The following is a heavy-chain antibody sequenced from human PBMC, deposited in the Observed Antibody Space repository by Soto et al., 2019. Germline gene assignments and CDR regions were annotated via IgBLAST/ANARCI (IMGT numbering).Heavy chain of an antibody. CDR3: ARLLWFGLYYYYGMDV. D-gene: IGHD3-10*01. V-gene: IGHV3-48*02. J-gene: IGHJ6*02. Sequence: GGSLRLSCAASGFTFSSYSMNWVRQAPGKGLEWVSYISSSSSTIYYADSVKGRFTISRDNAKNSLYLQMNSLRDEDTAVYYYARLLWFGLYYYYGMDVWGQGTTVTVSS. CDR2: ISSSSSTI. CDR1: GFTFSSYS.